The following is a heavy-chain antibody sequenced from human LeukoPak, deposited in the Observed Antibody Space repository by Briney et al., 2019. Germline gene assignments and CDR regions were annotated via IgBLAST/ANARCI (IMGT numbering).Heavy chain of an antibody. CDR3: ARRGYSSGWKAYYFDF. D-gene: IGHD6-19*01. V-gene: IGHV3-11*01. J-gene: IGHJ4*02. Sequence: GGSLRLSCAASGFTFSDYYMSWIRQAPGKGLEWVSYISSGGITIYYADSVKGRFTISRDNAKKSVYLQMNSLRAEDTAVYYCARRGYSSGWKAYYFDFWGQGTLVAVSS. CDR2: ISSGGITI. CDR1: GFTFSDYY.